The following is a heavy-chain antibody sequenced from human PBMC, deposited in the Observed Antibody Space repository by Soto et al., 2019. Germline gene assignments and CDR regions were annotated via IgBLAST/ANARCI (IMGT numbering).Heavy chain of an antibody. D-gene: IGHD3-9*01. CDR1: GFTFSSYA. CDR3: AKDHIDYDILTGYSPFDY. Sequence: GGSLRLSCAASGFTFSSYAMSWVRQAPGKGLEWVSAISGSGGSTYYADSVKGRFTISRDNSKNTLYLQMNSLRAEDTAVYYCAKDHIDYDILTGYSPFDYWGQGTLVTVSS. CDR2: ISGSGGST. V-gene: IGHV3-23*01. J-gene: IGHJ4*02.